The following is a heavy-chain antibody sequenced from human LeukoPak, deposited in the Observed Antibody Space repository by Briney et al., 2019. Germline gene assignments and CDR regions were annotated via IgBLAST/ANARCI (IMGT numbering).Heavy chain of an antibody. CDR2: IRYDGSNK. J-gene: IGHJ3*02. Sequence: GGSLRLSCAASGFTFSSYGMHWVRQAPGKGLEWVAFIRYDGSNKYYADSVKGRFTISRDNSKNTLYLKMNSLRAEDTAVYYCAKDQGKFIVVVTAAAFDIWGQGTMVTVSS. D-gene: IGHD2-21*02. CDR1: GFTFSSYG. V-gene: IGHV3-30*02. CDR3: AKDQGKFIVVVTAAAFDI.